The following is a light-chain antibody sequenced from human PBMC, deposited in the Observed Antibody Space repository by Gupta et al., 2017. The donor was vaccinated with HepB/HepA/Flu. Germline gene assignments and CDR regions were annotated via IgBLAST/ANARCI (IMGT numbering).Light chain of an antibody. J-gene: IGKJ5*01. Sequence: EIVLTQSPATLSLSPGERATLSCRASQSVSSYLAWYQQKPGQAPRLLIYDASNRATGIPARFSGSGSGTDFTLTISSLEPEGFAVYYCQHRSNCPLTFGQGTQMDIK. CDR3: QHRSNCPLT. CDR1: QSVSSY. V-gene: IGKV3-11*01. CDR2: DAS.